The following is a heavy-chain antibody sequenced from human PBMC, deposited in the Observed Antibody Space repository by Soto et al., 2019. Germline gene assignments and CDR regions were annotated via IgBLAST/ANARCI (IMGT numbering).Heavy chain of an antibody. V-gene: IGHV1-69*01. CDR3: ASGVEKCSSWYNWFAP. CDR1: VGTFSSYA. CDR2: IIPVFGTA. D-gene: IGHD6-13*01. J-gene: IGHJ5*02. Sequence: QVQLVQSGAEVKKPGSSVKVSCKASVGTFSSYAISWVRQSPGQGLEWMGGIIPVFGTATYAQKFQGRVTSTADESTSTAYMELRSLRSEATAVYYCASGVEKCSSWYNWFAPRGQGTLGTGSS.